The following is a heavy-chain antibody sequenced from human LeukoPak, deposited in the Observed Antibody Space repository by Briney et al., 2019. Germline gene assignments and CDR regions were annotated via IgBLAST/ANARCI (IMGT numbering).Heavy chain of an antibody. CDR2: ISYDGSNK. Sequence: QPGRSLRLSCAASGFTFSSYGMHWVRQAPGKGLEWVAVISYDGSNKYYADSVKGRFTISRDNSKNTLYLQMNSLRAEDTAVYYCAKDRWDTHALDYWGQGTLVTVSS. CDR3: AKDRWDTHALDY. J-gene: IGHJ4*02. D-gene: IGHD1-26*01. V-gene: IGHV3-30*18. CDR1: GFTFSSYG.